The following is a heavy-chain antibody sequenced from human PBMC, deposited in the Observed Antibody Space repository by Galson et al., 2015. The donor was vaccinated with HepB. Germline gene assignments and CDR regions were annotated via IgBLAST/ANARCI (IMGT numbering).Heavy chain of an antibody. V-gene: IGHV3-20*04. Sequence: SLRLSCAASGFTFDDYGMSWVRQAPGKGLEWVSGINWNGGSTGYADSVKGRFTISRDNAKNSLYLQMNSLRAEDTALYYCARGTLVVPAATLFDYWGQGTLVTVSS. J-gene: IGHJ4*02. CDR1: GFTFDDYG. CDR3: ARGTLVVPAATLFDY. D-gene: IGHD2-2*01. CDR2: INWNGGST.